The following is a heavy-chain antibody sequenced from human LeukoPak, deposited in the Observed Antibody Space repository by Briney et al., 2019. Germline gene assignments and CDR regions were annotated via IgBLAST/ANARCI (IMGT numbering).Heavy chain of an antibody. J-gene: IGHJ4*02. CDR1: GFTFSNYW. CDR3: AKDLHYGSADY. D-gene: IGHD3-10*01. CDR2: INPDGSTT. Sequence: GSLRLSWAASGFTFSNYWMHWVRQDPGKGLVWVSFINPDGSTTNYADSVKGRFTISRDNAKNALYLQMNSLRAEDTAVYYCAKDLHYGSADYWGQGTLVTVSS. V-gene: IGHV3-74*01.